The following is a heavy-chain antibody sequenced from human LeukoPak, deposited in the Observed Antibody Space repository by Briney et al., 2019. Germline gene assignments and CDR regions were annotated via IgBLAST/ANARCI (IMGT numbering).Heavy chain of an antibody. CDR2: INPNSGGT. J-gene: IGHJ3*02. CDR1: GYTFTSYY. CDR3: ARVAIPRAFDI. V-gene: IGHV1-2*02. Sequence: ASVKASCKASGYTFTSYYMHWVRQAPGQGLEWMGWINPNSGGTNYAQKFQGRVTMTRDTSISTAYMELSRLRSDDTAVYYCARVAIPRAFDIWGQGTMVTVSS.